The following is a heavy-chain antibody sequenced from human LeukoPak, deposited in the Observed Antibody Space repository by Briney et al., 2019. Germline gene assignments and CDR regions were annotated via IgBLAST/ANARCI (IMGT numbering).Heavy chain of an antibody. D-gene: IGHD6-19*01. Sequence: GGSLRLSCAASGFTFSRYSMVWVRQAPGKGLEWVSSISSSNSYIYYADSMKGRFTISRDLPKNSLYLQMNSLRGEDTAVYYCARAAWLHFDAFDIWGQGTMVTVSS. J-gene: IGHJ3*02. CDR1: GFTFSRYS. V-gene: IGHV3-21*01. CDR2: ISSSNSYI. CDR3: ARAAWLHFDAFDI.